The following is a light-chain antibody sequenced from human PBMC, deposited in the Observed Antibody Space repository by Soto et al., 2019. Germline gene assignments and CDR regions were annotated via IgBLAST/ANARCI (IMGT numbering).Light chain of an antibody. V-gene: IGKV3-20*01. CDR1: QSVSSSY. CDR2: GAS. J-gene: IGKJ5*01. CDR3: QQDGSSPPIT. Sequence: ESVLMRSPGTLSLTQGERATLSCRASQSVSSSYLAWYQQKPGQAPRLLIYGASSRATGIPDRFSGSGSGTDFTLTISRLEPEDFAVYYCQQDGSSPPITFGQGTRLEI.